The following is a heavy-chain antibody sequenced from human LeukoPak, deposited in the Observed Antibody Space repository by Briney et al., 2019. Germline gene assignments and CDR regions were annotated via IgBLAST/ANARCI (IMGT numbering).Heavy chain of an antibody. D-gene: IGHD3-22*01. CDR2: IYYSGST. J-gene: IGHJ4*02. CDR3: ARHPKNYYTSSGYYDY. V-gene: IGHV4-39*01. CDR1: GGSISSSIYY. Sequence: SETLSLTCTVSGGSISSSIYYWGWIRQSPGKGLEWIGSIYYSGSTYYNPSLKSRVTMSVDTSKNQFSLKLSSVTAADTAVYYCARHPKNYYTSSGYYDYWGQGTLVTVSS.